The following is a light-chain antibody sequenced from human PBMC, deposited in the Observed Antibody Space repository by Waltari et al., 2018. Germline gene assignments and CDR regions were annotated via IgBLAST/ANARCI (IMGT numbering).Light chain of an antibody. CDR2: LNNDGSH. J-gene: IGLJ3*02. V-gene: IGLV4-69*02. CDR1: SGHSTYA. Sequence: QLVLTQSPSASASLGASVKLTCTLSSGHSTYAIAWHQQQPEKGPRYLMKLNNDGSHIKGDGVPDRCSGSSSGAERYLIISSLQYEDEAVYYCQTWGTGFRVFGGGTTLTVL. CDR3: QTWGTGFRV.